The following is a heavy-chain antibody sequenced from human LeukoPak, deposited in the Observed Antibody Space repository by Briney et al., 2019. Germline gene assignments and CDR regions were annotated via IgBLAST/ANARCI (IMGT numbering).Heavy chain of an antibody. CDR3: AKDSPFGGN. Sequence: GGSLRLSCAASGFTLSAYWMSWVRQAPGKGLEWVANIKGDGSEKNYVGSVKGRFTISRDNAKNSLYLQMNSLRAEDTAVYYCAKDSPFGGNWGQGTLVTVSS. V-gene: IGHV3-7*01. CDR2: IKGDGSEK. CDR1: GFTLSAYW. J-gene: IGHJ4*02. D-gene: IGHD1-26*01.